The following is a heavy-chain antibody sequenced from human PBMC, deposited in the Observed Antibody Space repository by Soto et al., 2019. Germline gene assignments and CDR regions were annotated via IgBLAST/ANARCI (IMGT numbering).Heavy chain of an antibody. V-gene: IGHV4-34*01. CDR3: ARAALLIAAAVTENSGMDV. J-gene: IGHJ6*02. CDR2: INHSGST. D-gene: IGHD6-13*01. CDR1: GGSFSGYY. Sequence: QVQLQQWGAGLLKPSETLSLTCAVYGGSFSGYYWSWIRQPPGKGREWIGEINHSGSTNYNPSLKSRVTISVHTSKNQSSLKLSSVTAADTAVYYCARAALLIAAAVTENSGMDVWGQGTTVTVSS.